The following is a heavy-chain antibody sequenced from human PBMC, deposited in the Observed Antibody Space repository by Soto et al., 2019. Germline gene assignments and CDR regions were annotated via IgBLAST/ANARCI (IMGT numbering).Heavy chain of an antibody. CDR1: GFTFSGSA. V-gene: IGHV3-73*01. CDR3: TMGGDYGSP. CDR2: IRSKANSYAT. Sequence: EVQLVESGGGLVQPGGSLKLSCAASGFTFSGSAMHWVRQASGKGLEWVGRIRSKANSYATAYAASVKGRFTISRDDSKNTAYLQMNSLKTEDTAVYYCTMGGDYGSPWGQGTLVTVSS. D-gene: IGHD4-17*01. J-gene: IGHJ5*02.